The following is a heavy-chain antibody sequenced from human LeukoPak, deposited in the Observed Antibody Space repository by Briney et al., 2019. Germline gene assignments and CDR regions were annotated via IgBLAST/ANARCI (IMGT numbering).Heavy chain of an antibody. V-gene: IGHV4-39*01. J-gene: IGHJ5*02. D-gene: IGHD3-3*01. CDR3: ASPTIFGVVPAGP. CDR2: IYYSGST. CDR1: GVSISTTSYY. Sequence: PSETLSLTCTVSGVSISTTSYYWGWIRQPPGKGLEWIGNIYYSGSTNYNPSLKGRVTISIDPSNNQFSLKLSSVTAADTAVYFCASPTIFGVVPAGPWGQGASVIVSS.